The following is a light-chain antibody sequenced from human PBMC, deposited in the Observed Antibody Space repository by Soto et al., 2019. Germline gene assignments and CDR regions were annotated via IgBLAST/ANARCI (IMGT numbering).Light chain of an antibody. V-gene: IGKV1-39*01. CDR2: AAS. Sequence: DIQMTHAPSSLSASVGDRVTITCRARQNINSYLNWYQQKPGKAPKLLIYAASSLQSGAPSRFSGSGSGTDFTLTVSSLQPEDFATYYRHQSYDIPTCGKGKRREIK. CDR3: HQSYDIPT. CDR1: QNINSY. J-gene: IGKJ5*01.